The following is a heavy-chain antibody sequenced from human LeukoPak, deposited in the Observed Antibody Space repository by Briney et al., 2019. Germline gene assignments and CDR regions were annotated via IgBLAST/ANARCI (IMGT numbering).Heavy chain of an antibody. V-gene: IGHV4-34*01. J-gene: IGHJ6*03. Sequence: LRLSCAASGFTFSDYYWSWIRQPPGKGLEWIGEINHSGSTNYNPSLKSRVTISVDTSKNQFSLKLSSVTAADTAVYYCARVGLPGAYYYYMDVWGKGTTVTISS. CDR2: INHSGST. CDR1: GFTFSDYY. D-gene: IGHD3-10*01. CDR3: ARVGLPGAYYYYMDV.